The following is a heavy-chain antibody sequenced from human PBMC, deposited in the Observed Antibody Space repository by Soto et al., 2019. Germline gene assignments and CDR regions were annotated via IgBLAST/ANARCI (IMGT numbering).Heavy chain of an antibody. J-gene: IGHJ1*01. D-gene: IGHD1-26*01. Sequence: ASVKVSCKVSGYTLTELSRHWVRQAPGKGLEWMGGFDPEDGETIYAQKFQGRVTMTEDTSTDTAYMELSSLRSEDTAVYYCATGLMWELSFQHWGQGTLVTVSS. CDR2: FDPEDGET. CDR1: GYTLTELS. CDR3: ATGLMWELSFQH. V-gene: IGHV1-24*01.